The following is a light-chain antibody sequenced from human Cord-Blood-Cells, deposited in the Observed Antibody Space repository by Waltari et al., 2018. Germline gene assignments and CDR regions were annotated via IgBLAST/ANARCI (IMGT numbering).Light chain of an antibody. CDR1: SSDVGGYNY. Sequence: QSALTQPASVSGSPGQSITISCTGTSSDVGGYNYVSWYQQHPGKAPKLMIYDVSKRPSGVSTRFSGSKSGNTASLTISGLQAEDEADYYCSSYTSSSTLEVFGGGTKLTVL. J-gene: IGLJ2*01. CDR3: SSYTSSSTLEV. V-gene: IGLV2-14*01. CDR2: DVS.